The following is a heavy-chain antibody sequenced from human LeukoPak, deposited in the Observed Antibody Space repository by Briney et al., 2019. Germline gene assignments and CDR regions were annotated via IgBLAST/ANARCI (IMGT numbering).Heavy chain of an antibody. Sequence: PGGSLRLSCVASEFTFSSYSMIWVRQAPGKGLEWISYISNGSGNRYYADSVKGRFTISRDNDKNLLYLQMNSLRADDTAVYYCARAAKGEFYQYYMDVWGKGTTVAVSS. CDR1: EFTFSSYS. CDR3: ARAAKGEFYQYYMDV. J-gene: IGHJ6*03. V-gene: IGHV3-48*01. CDR2: ISNGSGNR. D-gene: IGHD3-16*01.